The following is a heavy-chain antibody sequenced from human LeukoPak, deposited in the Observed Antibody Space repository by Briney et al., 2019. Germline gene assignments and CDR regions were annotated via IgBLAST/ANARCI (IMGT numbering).Heavy chain of an antibody. J-gene: IGHJ4*02. CDR2: INRDGGSA. D-gene: IGHD3-3*01. CDR1: GFTFSSYW. Sequence: PGGSLRLSCAASGFTFSSYWMHWVRQAPGKGLVWVSRINRDGGSATYADSVKGRFTISRDNAKNTLYLQMNSLSAEDTAVYYCASASRSGYDDHWGQGTLVTVST. CDR3: ASASRSGYDDH. V-gene: IGHV3-74*01.